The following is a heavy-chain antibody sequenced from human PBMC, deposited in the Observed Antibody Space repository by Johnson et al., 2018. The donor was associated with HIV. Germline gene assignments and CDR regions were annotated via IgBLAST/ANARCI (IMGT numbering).Heavy chain of an antibody. D-gene: IGHD3-22*01. Sequence: VLLVESGGGLVQPGGSLRLSCAASDFTVGSIYMSWVRQAPGKGLEWVSLIYSGGSSYYADSVKGRFTISRDNSKNTVFLEMNSLRAEDTAVFYCARVSGSGADYYDIMNDAFDIWGQGTMVTVSS. CDR2: IYSGGSS. V-gene: IGHV3-66*01. J-gene: IGHJ3*02. CDR1: DFTVGSIY. CDR3: ARVSGSGADYYDIMNDAFDI.